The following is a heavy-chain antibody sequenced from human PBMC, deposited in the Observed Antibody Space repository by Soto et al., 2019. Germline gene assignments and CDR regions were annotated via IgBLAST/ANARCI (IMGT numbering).Heavy chain of an antibody. CDR3: ARLASDIVATSSHYYYYMDV. V-gene: IGHV4-39*01. J-gene: IGHJ6*03. CDR1: GGSISSSSYY. D-gene: IGHD5-12*01. Sequence: SETLSLTCTVSGGSISSSSYYWGWIRQPPGKGLEWIGSIYYSGSTYYNPSLKSRVTISVDTSKNQFSLKLSSVTAADTAVYYCARLASDIVATSSHYYYYMDVWGKGTTVTVSS. CDR2: IYYSGST.